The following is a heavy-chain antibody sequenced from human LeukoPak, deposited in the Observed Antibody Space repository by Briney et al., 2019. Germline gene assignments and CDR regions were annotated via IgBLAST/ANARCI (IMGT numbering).Heavy chain of an antibody. V-gene: IGHV3-13*01. Sequence: GGSLRLSCAASGFTFSSYDMHWVRQATGKGLEWVSAVGTAGDTYYPGSVKGRFTISRENAKNSLYLQMNSLRAGDTAVYYCARGNLWFGELLSPFDIWGQGTMVTVSS. D-gene: IGHD3-10*01. CDR3: ARGNLWFGELLSPFDI. J-gene: IGHJ3*02. CDR1: GFTFSSYD. CDR2: VGTAGDT.